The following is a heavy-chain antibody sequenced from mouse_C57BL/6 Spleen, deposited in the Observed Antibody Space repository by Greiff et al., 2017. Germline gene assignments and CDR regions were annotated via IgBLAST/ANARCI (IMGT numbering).Heavy chain of an antibody. CDR1: GYTFTSYW. Sequence: QVQLQQPGAELVMPGASVKLSCKASGYTFTSYWMHWVKQRPGQGLAWIGEIDPSDSYTNYNHKFKGKSTLTVDKSSSTAYRQLSSLTSEDSACYYCAKGTTVYYLDYWGQGTTLTVSS. CDR3: AKGTTVYYLDY. D-gene: IGHD1-1*01. V-gene: IGHV1-69*01. J-gene: IGHJ2*01. CDR2: IDPSDSYT.